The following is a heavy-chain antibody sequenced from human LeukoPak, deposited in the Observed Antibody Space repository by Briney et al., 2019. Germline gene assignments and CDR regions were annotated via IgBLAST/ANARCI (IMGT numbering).Heavy chain of an antibody. Sequence: GGSLRLSCAASGFTFSSYAMSWVRQAPGKGLEWVSAISGSGGSTYYADSVKGRFTISRDNSKNTLYLQMNSLRAEDTAVYYCAKDPKYYYDSSGYYYPYNWFDPWGQGTLVTVSS. J-gene: IGHJ5*02. CDR3: AKDPKYYYDSSGYYYPYNWFDP. CDR1: GFTFSSYA. CDR2: ISGSGGST. V-gene: IGHV3-23*01. D-gene: IGHD3-22*01.